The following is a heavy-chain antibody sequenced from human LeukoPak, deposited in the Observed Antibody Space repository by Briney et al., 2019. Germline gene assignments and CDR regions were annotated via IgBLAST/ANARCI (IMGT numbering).Heavy chain of an antibody. CDR2: IYPGDSDT. CDR1: GYSFTNYW. J-gene: IGHJ6*03. CDR3: ARSYGSGSPRSGYYMDV. Sequence: GESLKISCKGSGYSFTNYWIGWVRQMPGKGLEWMGIIYPGDSDTRYSPSFQGQVTISADKSITTAYLQWSSLKASDTAMYYCARSYGSGSPRSGYYMDVWGKGTTVTISS. V-gene: IGHV5-51*01. D-gene: IGHD3-10*01.